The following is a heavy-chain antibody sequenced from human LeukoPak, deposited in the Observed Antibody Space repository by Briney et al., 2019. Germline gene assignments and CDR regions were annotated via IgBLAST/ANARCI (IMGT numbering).Heavy chain of an antibody. D-gene: IGHD5-24*01. J-gene: IGHJ4*02. CDR1: GFTFSSYN. V-gene: IGHV3-48*01. CDR3: ARDGRMATTDTEQFDY. CDR2: ISSSGSTI. Sequence: PGGSLRLSCAASGFTFSSYNMNWVRQAPGKGLEWVSYISSSGSTIYYADSVKGRFTISRDNAKNSLYLQLNSLRAEDTAVYYCARDGRMATTDTEQFDYWGQGTLVTVSS.